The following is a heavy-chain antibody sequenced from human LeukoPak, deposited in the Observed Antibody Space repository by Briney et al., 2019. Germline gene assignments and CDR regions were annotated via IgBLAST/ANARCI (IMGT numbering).Heavy chain of an antibody. CDR3: VGAPSTYYFDY. V-gene: IGHV4-59*01. Sequence: PSETLSLTCTVSGASIWSYYWTWIRQPPGKGLEWIGYIYYNGDTNYNPSLKSRVTMFVDTSKNQFSLEVTSVTTADTAVYFCVGAPSTYYFDYWGQGAPVAVSS. CDR1: GASIWSYY. J-gene: IGHJ4*02. D-gene: IGHD2/OR15-2a*01. CDR2: IYYNGDT.